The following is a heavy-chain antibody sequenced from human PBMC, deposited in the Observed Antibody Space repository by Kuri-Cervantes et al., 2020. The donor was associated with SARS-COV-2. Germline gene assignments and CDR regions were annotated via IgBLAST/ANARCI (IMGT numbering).Heavy chain of an antibody. V-gene: IGHV3-30-3*01. Sequence: GESLKISCAASGFTFSSYAMHWVRQAPGKGLEWVAVISYDGSNKYYADSVKGRFTISRDNSKNTLYLQMNSLRAEDTAVYYCAKDWLGHCSSPGCYGSFDHWGQGTLVTVSS. D-gene: IGHD2-2*01. CDR3: AKDWLGHCSSPGCYGSFDH. CDR2: ISYDGSNK. J-gene: IGHJ4*02. CDR1: GFTFSSYA.